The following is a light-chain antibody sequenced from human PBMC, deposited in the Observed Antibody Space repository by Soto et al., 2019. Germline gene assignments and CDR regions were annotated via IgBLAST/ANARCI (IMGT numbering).Light chain of an antibody. V-gene: IGKV1-33*01. CDR2: DAS. Sequence: DVQMTQSPSSLSASVGDSVTITCQASQDIRYCLNWYQQKPGKAPKLLIYDASSLETAVPPRFYGSGSGTDFTLNIYTLQPEDLATYYCQQSDTVPYTFGQGTKLEIK. CDR3: QQSDTVPYT. J-gene: IGKJ2*01. CDR1: QDIRYC.